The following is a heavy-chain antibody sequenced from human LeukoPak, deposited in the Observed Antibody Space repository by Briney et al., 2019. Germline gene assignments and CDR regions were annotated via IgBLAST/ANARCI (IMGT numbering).Heavy chain of an antibody. J-gene: IGHJ5*02. CDR3: ARVGYDSRVDP. D-gene: IGHD5-12*01. CDR1: GYTFTGYY. V-gene: IGHV1-8*02. CDR2: IIPNSGNT. Sequence: ASVTVSCKASGYTFTGYYMHWVRQAPGQGLEWMGWIIPNSGNTGYAQKFQGRVTMTRNTSISTAYMELSSLRSEDTAVYYCARVGYDSRVDPWGQGTLVTVSS.